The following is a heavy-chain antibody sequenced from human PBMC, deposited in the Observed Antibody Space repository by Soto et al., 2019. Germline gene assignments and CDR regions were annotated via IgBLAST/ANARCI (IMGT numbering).Heavy chain of an antibody. CDR3: AKDLLHNTVTTCGS. Sequence: QVQLVESGGGGVQPGRSLRPSGPAPGFTFDNYGMHWVRQAPGKGLEWVAVISSDGNNKYYADSVKGRFTISRDNFKNTLYLQMSSLRAEDAAVYYCAKDLLHNTVTTCGSWGQGTLVTVSS. V-gene: IGHV3-30*18. D-gene: IGHD4-17*01. J-gene: IGHJ5*02. CDR2: ISSDGNNK. CDR1: GFTFDNYG.